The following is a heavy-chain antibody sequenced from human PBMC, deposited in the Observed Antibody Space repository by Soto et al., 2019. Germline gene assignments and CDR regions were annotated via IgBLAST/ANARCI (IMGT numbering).Heavy chain of an antibody. CDR3: ARDTRYNWNYDYYYYMDV. V-gene: IGHV1-46*03. Sequence: QVQLVQSGAEVKKPGASVKVSCKASGYTFTSYYMHWVRQAHGQGLEWMGIINPSGGSTSYAQKFQGRVTMTRDTSMSTVYMELSSLRSEDTAVYYCARDTRYNWNYDYYYYMDVWGKGTTVTVSS. CDR1: GYTFTSYY. D-gene: IGHD1-20*01. CDR2: INPSGGST. J-gene: IGHJ6*03.